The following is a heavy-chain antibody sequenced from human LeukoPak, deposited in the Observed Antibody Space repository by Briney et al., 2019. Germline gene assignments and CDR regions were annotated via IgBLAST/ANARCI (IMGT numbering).Heavy chain of an antibody. Sequence: GGSLRLSCAASGFTFSSYAIHWVRQAPGKGLEWVAVISYDGSNKYYADSVKGRFTISRDNARNTLYLQMNSLRVEDTAIYYCARDRAESNWTNHTLFDSWGQGTPVTVSS. J-gene: IGHJ4*02. V-gene: IGHV3-30-3*01. CDR2: ISYDGSNK. CDR1: GFTFSSYA. CDR3: ARDRAESNWTNHTLFDS. D-gene: IGHD1/OR15-1a*01.